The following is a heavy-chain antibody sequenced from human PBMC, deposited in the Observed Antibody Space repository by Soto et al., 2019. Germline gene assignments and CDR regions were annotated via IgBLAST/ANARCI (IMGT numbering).Heavy chain of an antibody. D-gene: IGHD1-26*01. V-gene: IGHV3-21*01. Sequence: EVQLVESGGGLVKPGGSLRLSCAASGFTFSSYSMNWVRQAPGKGLEWVSSISSSSSYIYYADSVKGRFTISRVNAKNSLYLQMNSLRAEDTAVYYCAREGGSYFAFDIWGQGTMVTVSS. CDR2: ISSSSSYI. CDR3: AREGGSYFAFDI. CDR1: GFTFSSYS. J-gene: IGHJ3*02.